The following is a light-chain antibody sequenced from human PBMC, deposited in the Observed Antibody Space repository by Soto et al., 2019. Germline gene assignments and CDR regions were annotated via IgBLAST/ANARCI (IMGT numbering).Light chain of an antibody. CDR1: SSDVGGYNY. Sequence: QSALTQPASASGSPGQSVTISCTGTSSDVGGYNYVSWYQHYPGRAPKLMIYEVTKRPSGVPDRFSGSKSGNTASLTVSGLQREDEAEYYCCSCSARNRCPFVFGGGTKVTVL. CDR2: EVT. V-gene: IGLV2-8*01. J-gene: IGLJ3*02. CDR3: CSCSARNRCPFV.